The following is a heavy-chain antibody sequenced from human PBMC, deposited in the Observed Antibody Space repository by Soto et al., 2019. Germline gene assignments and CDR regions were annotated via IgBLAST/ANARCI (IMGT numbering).Heavy chain of an antibody. D-gene: IGHD1-26*01. CDR1: GGSISSSSYY. J-gene: IGHJ3*01. Sequence: QLQLQESGPGLVKPSETLSLTCTVSGGSISSSSYYWGWIRQPPGKGLEWIGSIYYSGSTYYNPSLKNRVSTAVDTSKNPFSLKLSSVTAADTAVYYCARHGELGAFDLWGQGTMVRVSS. V-gene: IGHV4-39*01. CDR3: ARHGELGAFDL. CDR2: IYYSGST.